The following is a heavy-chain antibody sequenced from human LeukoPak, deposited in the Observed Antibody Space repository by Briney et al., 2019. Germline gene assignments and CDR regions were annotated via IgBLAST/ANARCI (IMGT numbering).Heavy chain of an antibody. Sequence: ASVKVSCKASGGTFGSYAISWVRQAPGQGLEWMGGIIPIFGTANYAQKFQGRVTITADESTSTAYMELSSLRSEDTAVYYCARSHDSSGYYYVYYFDYWGQGTLVTVSS. CDR1: GGTFGSYA. J-gene: IGHJ4*02. CDR2: IIPIFGTA. D-gene: IGHD3-22*01. V-gene: IGHV1-69*13. CDR3: ARSHDSSGYYYVYYFDY.